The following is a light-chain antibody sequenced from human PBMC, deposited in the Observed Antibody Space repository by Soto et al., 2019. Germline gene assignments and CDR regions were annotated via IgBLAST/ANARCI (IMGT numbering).Light chain of an antibody. CDR1: QSISSS. J-gene: IGKJ2*01. CDR2: AAS. Sequence: DIQMTQSPSSLSASVGDRVTMTCRASQSISSSLNWYQLKPGKAPKLLIYAASTLQSGVPSRFSGSGSGTDFTLTISALQPEDFATYYCQQGHSTPYTFGQGARVEIK. CDR3: QQGHSTPYT. V-gene: IGKV1-39*01.